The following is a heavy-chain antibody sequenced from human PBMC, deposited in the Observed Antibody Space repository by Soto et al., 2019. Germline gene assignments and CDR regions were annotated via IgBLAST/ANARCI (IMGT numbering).Heavy chain of an antibody. D-gene: IGHD6-19*01. Sequence: ASVKVSCKASGYTFTSYAMHWVRQAPGQRLEWMGWINAGNGNTKYSQKFQGRVTITRDTSASTAYMELSSLRSEDTAVYYCARDRWADDAFDIWGQGTMVTVSS. CDR3: ARDRWADDAFDI. V-gene: IGHV1-3*01. CDR2: INAGNGNT. CDR1: GYTFTSYA. J-gene: IGHJ3*02.